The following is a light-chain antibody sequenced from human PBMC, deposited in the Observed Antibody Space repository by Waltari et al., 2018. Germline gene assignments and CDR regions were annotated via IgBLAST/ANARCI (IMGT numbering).Light chain of an antibody. CDR2: GAS. CDR1: QNIYSN. J-gene: IGKJ2*03. V-gene: IGKV1-13*02. Sequence: IQMTQSPSALSASVGDSVTISCRASQNIYSNLAWYQQKPGKAPKFLIYGASSLESGIPSRFSGTGSGTDFTLTIRSLQPEDSAVYYCQHYYDIPYSFGQGTKVEIK. CDR3: QHYYDIPYS.